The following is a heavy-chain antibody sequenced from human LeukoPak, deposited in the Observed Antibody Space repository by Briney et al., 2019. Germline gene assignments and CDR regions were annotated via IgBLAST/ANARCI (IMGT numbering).Heavy chain of an antibody. CDR1: GGSISSSSYY. V-gene: IGHV4-61*05. Sequence: SETLSLTCTVSGGSISSSSYYWGWIRQPPGKGLEWIGYIYYSGSTNYNPSLKSRVTISVDTSKNQFSLKLSSVTAADTAVYYCARANVKDIVVVPAVRGWFDPWGQGTLVTVSS. J-gene: IGHJ5*02. D-gene: IGHD2-2*01. CDR3: ARANVKDIVVVPAVRGWFDP. CDR2: IYYSGST.